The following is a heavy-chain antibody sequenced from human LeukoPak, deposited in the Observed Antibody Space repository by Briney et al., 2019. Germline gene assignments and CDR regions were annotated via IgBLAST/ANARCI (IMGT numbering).Heavy chain of an antibody. CDR1: GYTFTSYY. V-gene: IGHV1-46*01. J-gene: IGHJ4*02. D-gene: IGHD2-2*01. Sequence: ASVKVSCKASGYTFTSYYMHWVRQAPGQGLEWMGIISPSGGSTSYAQKFQGRVTMTRDTSTSTVYMELSSLRSEDTAVYYCARGGVVPAAQNPFDYWGQGTLVTVSS. CDR2: ISPSGGST. CDR3: ARGGVVPAAQNPFDY.